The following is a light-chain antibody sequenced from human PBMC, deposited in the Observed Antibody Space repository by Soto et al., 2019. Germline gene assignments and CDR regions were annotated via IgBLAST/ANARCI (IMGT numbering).Light chain of an antibody. CDR3: QQYGSSPRT. CDR1: QSVSSSY. CDR2: GAS. J-gene: IGKJ4*01. Sequence: EIVLTQSPGTLSLSPGERATLSYRASQSVSSSYLAWYQQKPGQAPRLLIYGASSRATGIPDRFSGSGSGTDFTLTISRLEPEEFAVYYCQQYGSSPRTFGGGTKVEIK. V-gene: IGKV3-20*01.